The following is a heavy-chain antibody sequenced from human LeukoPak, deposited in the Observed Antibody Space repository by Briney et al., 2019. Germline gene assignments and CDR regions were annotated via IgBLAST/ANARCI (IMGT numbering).Heavy chain of an antibody. Sequence: SDTLSLTCTVSGRSISSHYWSWIRQPTGKGLEWIGYIYYSGSTNYNPSLKSRVTISVDTSKNQFSLKLSSVTAAVTAVYYCARQDSSGYYPTNWGQGTLVTVSS. CDR3: ARQDSSGYYPTN. D-gene: IGHD3-22*01. V-gene: IGHV4-59*08. J-gene: IGHJ4*02. CDR1: GRSISSHY. CDR2: IYYSGST.